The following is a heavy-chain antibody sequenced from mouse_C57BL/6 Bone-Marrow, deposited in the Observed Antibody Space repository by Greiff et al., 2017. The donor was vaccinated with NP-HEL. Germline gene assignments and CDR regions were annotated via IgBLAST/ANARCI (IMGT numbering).Heavy chain of an antibody. Sequence: DVMLVESGGDLVKPGGSLKLSCAASGFTFSSYGMSWVRQTPDKRLEWVATISSGGSYTYYPDSVKGRFTISRDNAKNTLYLQMSSLKSEDTAMYYCARQVITTVRYYAMDYWGQGTSVTVSS. V-gene: IGHV5-6*02. CDR3: ARQVITTVRYYAMDY. CDR2: ISSGGSYT. J-gene: IGHJ4*01. D-gene: IGHD1-1*01. CDR1: GFTFSSYG.